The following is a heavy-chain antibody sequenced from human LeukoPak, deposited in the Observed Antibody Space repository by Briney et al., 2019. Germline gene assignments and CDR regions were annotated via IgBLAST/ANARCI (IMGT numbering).Heavy chain of an antibody. Sequence: SQTLSLTCAISGDSVSSNSAAWNWIRQSPSRGLEWLGRTYYRSKWYNDYAVSVKSRITVNSDTSKNQFSLQLNSVTPEDTAMYYCARKGGMNDAFDIWGQGTMVTVSS. J-gene: IGHJ3*02. V-gene: IGHV6-1*01. CDR1: GDSVSSNSAA. CDR3: ARKGGMNDAFDI. CDR2: TYYRSKWYN. D-gene: IGHD3-16*01.